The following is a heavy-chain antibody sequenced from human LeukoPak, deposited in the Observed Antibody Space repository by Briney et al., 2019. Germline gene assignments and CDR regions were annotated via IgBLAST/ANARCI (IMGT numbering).Heavy chain of an antibody. CDR1: GGSISSGGYY. Sequence: PSQTLSLTCTVSGGSISSGGYYWSWIRQHPGKGLEWIGYIYYSGSTYYNPSLKSRVTISVDTSKNQFPLKLSSVTAADTAVYYCARALSGTFPFDYWGQGTLVTVSS. CDR3: ARALSGTFPFDY. D-gene: IGHD3-3*01. J-gene: IGHJ4*02. CDR2: IYYSGST. V-gene: IGHV4-31*03.